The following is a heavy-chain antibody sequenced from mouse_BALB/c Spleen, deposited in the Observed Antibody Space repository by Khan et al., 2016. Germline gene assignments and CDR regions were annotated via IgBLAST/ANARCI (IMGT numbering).Heavy chain of an antibody. J-gene: IGHJ2*01. CDR3: AVIHYYGYFDY. Sequence: EVQLQESGPGLVKSSQSLSLTCTVTGYSITSDYTWNWIRQFPGNKLEWMGFISYSGSTSYNPSLKSRISITRDTSKNQFFLQLNSVTTEDTATYFCAVIHYYGYFDYWGQGTTFTVSS. CDR2: ISYSGST. D-gene: IGHD1-2*01. CDR1: GYSITSDYT. V-gene: IGHV3-2*02.